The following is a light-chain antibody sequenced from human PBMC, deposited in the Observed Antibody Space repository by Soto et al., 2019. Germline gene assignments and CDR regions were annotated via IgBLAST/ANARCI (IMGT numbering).Light chain of an antibody. Sequence: EIVLTQSPGTLSLSPGERATLSCRASQSVSSSYLAWYQQKPGQAPRLLIYGASSRATGIPYRFSGSGSGKDFTLTISRLEPEDFAVYYCQQYSSSPVTFGPGTKVDIK. V-gene: IGKV3-20*01. J-gene: IGKJ3*01. CDR2: GAS. CDR3: QQYSSSPVT. CDR1: QSVSSSY.